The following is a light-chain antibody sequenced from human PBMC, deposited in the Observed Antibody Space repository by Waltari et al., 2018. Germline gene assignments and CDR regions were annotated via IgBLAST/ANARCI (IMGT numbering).Light chain of an antibody. CDR1: QSIDNW. CDR2: KAS. Sequence: DIQMTQSPSTLSASVGDRVPITCRASQSIDNWLAWYQQKPGKAPNLLIYKASSLESGVPSRFSGSGSGTEFTLTISSLQPDDFATYYCQQYHSYPGTFGQGTKVEIK. J-gene: IGKJ1*01. CDR3: QQYHSYPGT. V-gene: IGKV1-5*03.